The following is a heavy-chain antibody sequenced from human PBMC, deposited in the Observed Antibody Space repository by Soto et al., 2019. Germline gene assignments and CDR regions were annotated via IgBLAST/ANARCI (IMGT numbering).Heavy chain of an antibody. CDR1: GRSLSTSGGG. CDR3: THSLSYCTDGGCYFAC. CDR2: IYWDDDK. J-gene: IGHJ4*02. Sequence: QNTLKESGPTLVNPTQTLTLTCTFSGRSLSTSGGGVGWIRQPPGKALEWLALIYWDDDKRSSPSLKSRLTITKDTSKQQVVLTMTNMDPVDTATYYSTHSLSYCTDGGCYFACWGQGTLVTVSS. V-gene: IGHV2-5*02. D-gene: IGHD2-8*01.